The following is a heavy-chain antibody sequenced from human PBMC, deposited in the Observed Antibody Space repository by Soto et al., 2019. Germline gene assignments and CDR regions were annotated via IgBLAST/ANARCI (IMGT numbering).Heavy chain of an antibody. CDR2: INSDESST. J-gene: IGHJ5*02. D-gene: IGHD2-15*01. CDR3: ARVGVGSYNWFDP. Sequence: EVQLVESGGGLVQPGGSLRLSCAASGFTFTSYWMHWVRQAPGKGLVWVSRINSDESSTTYADSVKGRFTISRDNARNTLYLQMNSLRAEDTAVYYCARVGVGSYNWFDPCGQGTLVTVSS. V-gene: IGHV3-74*01. CDR1: GFTFTSYW.